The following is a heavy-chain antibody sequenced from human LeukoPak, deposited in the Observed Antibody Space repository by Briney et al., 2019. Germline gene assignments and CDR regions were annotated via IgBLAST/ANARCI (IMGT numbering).Heavy chain of an antibody. D-gene: IGHD3-3*01. CDR2: ISAYNGNT. J-gene: IGHJ4*02. V-gene: IGHV1-18*01. Sequence: GASVKVSCKASGYTFTSYGISWVRQAPGQGLEWMGWISAYNGNTNYAQKLQGRVTMTTDTSTSTAYMELRSLRSDDTAVYYCARTHNYDFWSGYYIFDYWGQGTLVTVSS. CDR1: GYTFTSYG. CDR3: ARTHNYDFWSGYYIFDY.